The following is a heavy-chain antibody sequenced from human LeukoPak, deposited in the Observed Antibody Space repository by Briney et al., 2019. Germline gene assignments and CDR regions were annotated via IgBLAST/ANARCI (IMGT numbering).Heavy chain of an antibody. V-gene: IGHV3-23*01. D-gene: IGHD3-3*01. Sequence: GGSLRLSCEASGFNLSSYWMSWVRQAPGKGLECVSSIRDSGNGTDYADSVKGRFTVSRDNSKNTLYLHMNTLSAEDTAVYYCAKWAYYDFWSGHYKSHFDSWGQGTLVTVSP. CDR1: GFNLSSYW. CDR3: AKWAYYDFWSGHYKSHFDS. CDR2: IRDSGNGT. J-gene: IGHJ4*02.